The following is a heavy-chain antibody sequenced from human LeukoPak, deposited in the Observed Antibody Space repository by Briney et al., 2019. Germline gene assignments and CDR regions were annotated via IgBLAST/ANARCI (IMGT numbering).Heavy chain of an antibody. D-gene: IGHD3-22*01. CDR3: ARGVTYYYDSSGYSL. V-gene: IGHV4-59*01. J-gene: IGHJ4*02. Sequence: SETLSLTCTVSGGSISSYYWSWIRQPPGKGLEWIGYIYYSGSTNYNPSLKSRVTISVDTSKNQFSLKLSSVTAADTAVYYCARGVTYYYDSSGYSLWGQGTLVTVSS. CDR1: GGSISSYY. CDR2: IYYSGST.